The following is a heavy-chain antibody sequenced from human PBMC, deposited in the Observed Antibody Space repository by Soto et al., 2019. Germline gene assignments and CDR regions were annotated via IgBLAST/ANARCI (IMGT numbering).Heavy chain of an antibody. Sequence: SETLSLTCTVSGGSISSGDYYWSWILQPPGKGLEWIGYIYYSGSTYYNPSLKSRVTISVDTSKNQFSLKLSSVTAADTAVYYCARLVQLLQERWFDPWGQGTLVTVSS. J-gene: IGHJ5*02. CDR2: IYYSGST. CDR3: ARLVQLLQERWFDP. D-gene: IGHD2-15*01. V-gene: IGHV4-30-4*01. CDR1: GGSISSGDYY.